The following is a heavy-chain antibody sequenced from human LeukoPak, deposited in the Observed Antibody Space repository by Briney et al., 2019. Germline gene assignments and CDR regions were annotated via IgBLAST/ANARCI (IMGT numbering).Heavy chain of an antibody. CDR1: GFTFDDYT. J-gene: IGHJ4*02. D-gene: IGHD4/OR15-4a*01. CDR3: AKESWPYSMVAGGNYFDY. V-gene: IGHV3-43*01. Sequence: GGFLRLSCAASGFTFDDYTMHWVRQAPGKGLEWVSLISWDGGSTYYADSVKGRFTISRDNSKNSLYLQMNSLRTEDTALYYCAKESWPYSMVAGGNYFDYWGQGTLVTVSS. CDR2: ISWDGGST.